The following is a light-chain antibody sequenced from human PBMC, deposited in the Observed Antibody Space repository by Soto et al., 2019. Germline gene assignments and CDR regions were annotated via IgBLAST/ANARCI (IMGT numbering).Light chain of an antibody. V-gene: IGKV1-5*01. CDR2: DAS. J-gene: IGKJ1*01. Sequence: DIEMTQSPSTLSASVGDRLTITCRASQTIRRWLAWYQQRPGKAPKVLTYDASTLESGVPARFSGSGSETEFTLTISSLQHEDSATYSCQHYNSDPWTFGQGTKVDIK. CDR1: QTIRRW. CDR3: QHYNSDPWT.